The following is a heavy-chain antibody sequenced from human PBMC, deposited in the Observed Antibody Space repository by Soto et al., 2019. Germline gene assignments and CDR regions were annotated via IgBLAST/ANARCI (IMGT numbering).Heavy chain of an antibody. J-gene: IGHJ4*02. CDR1: GFTFSSYA. D-gene: IGHD6-19*01. V-gene: IGHV3-23*01. CDR2: ISGSGGST. CDR3: AKGVVAVVGRLYYFDY. Sequence: EVQLLESGGGLVQPGGSLRLSCAASGFTFSSYAMSWVRQAPGKGLEWVSAISGSGGSTYYADSVKGRFTISRDNYKNTLYLQMNSLRAEDTAVYYCAKGVVAVVGRLYYFDYWGQGTLVTVCS.